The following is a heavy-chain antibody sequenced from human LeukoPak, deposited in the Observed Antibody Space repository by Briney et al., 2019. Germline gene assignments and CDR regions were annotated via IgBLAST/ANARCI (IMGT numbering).Heavy chain of an antibody. V-gene: IGHV3-74*01. J-gene: IGHJ4*02. D-gene: IGHD3-22*01. CDR2: INSDGSST. Sequence: GGSLRLSCAASGFTFSSCWMHWVRQAPGKGLEWVSRINSDGSSTNYADSVKGRFTISRDNAKNTLYLQMNSLRAEDTAVYYCAKEAVTYYYDSSGPADYFDYWGQGTLVTVSS. CDR1: GFTFSSCW. CDR3: AKEAVTYYYDSSGPADYFDY.